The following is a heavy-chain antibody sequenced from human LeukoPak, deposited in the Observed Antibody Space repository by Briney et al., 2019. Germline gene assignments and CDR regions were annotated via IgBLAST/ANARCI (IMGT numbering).Heavy chain of an antibody. CDR2: IKQDGSEI. CDR1: GFTFSSYW. V-gene: IGHV3-7*01. CDR3: ARYCGGDCYGMDV. D-gene: IGHD2-21*01. Sequence: GGSLRLSCGASGFTFSSYWMSWVRQAPGKGLGWLANIKQDGSEIHYVDSVKGRFTISRENAKTSLYLQMNSLRAEDTAVYYCARYCGGDCYGMDVWGQGTTVTVSS. J-gene: IGHJ6*02.